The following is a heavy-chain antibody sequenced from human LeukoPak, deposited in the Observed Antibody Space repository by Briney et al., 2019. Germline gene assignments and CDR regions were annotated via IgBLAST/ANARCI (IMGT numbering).Heavy chain of an antibody. Sequence: SGPVLVKPTETLTLTCTVSGFSLSNARMGVSWIRQPPGKALEWLAHIFSNDEKSYSTSLRSRLTISKDTSKSQVVLTMTNMDPVDTATYYCARIYYGDYGSYWFDPWGQGTLVTVSS. D-gene: IGHD4-17*01. CDR1: GFSLSNARMG. CDR3: ARIYYGDYGSYWFDP. J-gene: IGHJ5*02. V-gene: IGHV2-26*01. CDR2: IFSNDEK.